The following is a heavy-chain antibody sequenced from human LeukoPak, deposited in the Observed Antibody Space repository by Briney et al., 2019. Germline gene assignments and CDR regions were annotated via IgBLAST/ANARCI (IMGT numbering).Heavy chain of an antibody. CDR3: AKDRVTMIRAAYYFDY. CDR1: GFTFSSYG. CDR2: IRYDGSNK. D-gene: IGHD3-22*01. J-gene: IGHJ4*02. Sequence: GGSLRLSCAASGFTFSSYGMHWVRQAPGKGLEWVAFIRYDGSNKYYADSVKGRFTISRDNSKNTLYLQMNSLRAEDTAVYYCAKDRVTMIRAAYYFDYWGQGTLVTVSS. V-gene: IGHV3-30*02.